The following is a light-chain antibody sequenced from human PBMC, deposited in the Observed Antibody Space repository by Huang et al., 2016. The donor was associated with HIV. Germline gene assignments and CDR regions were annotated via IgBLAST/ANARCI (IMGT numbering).Light chain of an antibody. V-gene: IGKV1-9*01. Sequence: IQLTQSPSSLSASVGDRVTITCRANQAIGTYLAWYQQKPGKAPELLLNSSSTLRSGVPSRFSGGGSGTDFTLTITSLQPEDFATYYCQQSYGTSSTFGQGTNVEIK. CDR1: QAIGTY. CDR2: SSS. J-gene: IGKJ1*01. CDR3: QQSYGTSST.